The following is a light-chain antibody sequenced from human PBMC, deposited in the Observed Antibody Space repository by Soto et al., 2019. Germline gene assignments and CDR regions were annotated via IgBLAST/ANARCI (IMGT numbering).Light chain of an antibody. Sequence: QSVLTQPASVSGSPGQSITISCTGTSSDIGGYDYISWYQQHPGKVPKLIIYDVTDRPSGVPNRFSGSKSGNTASLTISGLEAEDEADYYCSSYTSSSTGVVFGGGTKLTVL. CDR3: SSYTSSSTGVV. CDR2: DVT. J-gene: IGLJ2*01. V-gene: IGLV2-14*01. CDR1: SSDIGGYDY.